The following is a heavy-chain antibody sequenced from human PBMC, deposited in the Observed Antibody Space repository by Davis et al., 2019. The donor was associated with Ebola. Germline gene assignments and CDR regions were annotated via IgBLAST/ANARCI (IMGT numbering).Heavy chain of an antibody. CDR2: ISHSSRER. Sequence: GESLKISCAASGFSFNSYAMHWVRQAPGKGLEWVAVISHSSRERFYADSVKGRFTISRDNSENTLYLQMNSLTTDDTAVYYCARAVHNEDLDYWGQGTPVTVSS. V-gene: IGHV3-30*04. D-gene: IGHD3-3*01. CDR1: GFSFNSYA. J-gene: IGHJ4*01. CDR3: ARAVHNEDLDY.